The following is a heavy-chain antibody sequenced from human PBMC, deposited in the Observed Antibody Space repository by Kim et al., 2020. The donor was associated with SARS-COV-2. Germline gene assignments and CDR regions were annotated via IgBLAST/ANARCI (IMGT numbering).Heavy chain of an antibody. V-gene: IGHV3-23*01. D-gene: IGHD6-19*01. Sequence: TYYAASVKGRFTISRDNSKNTLYLQMNSLRADDTAIYYCAKPLFVQWPFDYWGQGTLVTVSS. CDR2: T. CDR3: AKPLFVQWPFDY. J-gene: IGHJ4*02.